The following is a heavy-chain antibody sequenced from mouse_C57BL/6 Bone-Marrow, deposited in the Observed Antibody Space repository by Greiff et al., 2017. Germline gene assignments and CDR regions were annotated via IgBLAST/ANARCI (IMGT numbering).Heavy chain of an antibody. CDR2: IHPSDSDT. J-gene: IGHJ4*01. D-gene: IGHD1-1*01. Sequence: QVQLQQPGAELVKPGASVKVSCKASGYTFTSYWMHWVKQRPGQGLEWIGRIHPSDSDTNYNQKFKGKATLTVDKSSSTAYMQLSSLTSEDSAVYYCASLYYYGSPYYYAMDYWGQGTSVTVSS. CDR1: GYTFTSYW. V-gene: IGHV1-74*01. CDR3: ASLYYYGSPYYYAMDY.